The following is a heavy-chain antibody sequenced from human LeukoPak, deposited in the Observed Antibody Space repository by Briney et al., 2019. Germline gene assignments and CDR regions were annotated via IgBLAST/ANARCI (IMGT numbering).Heavy chain of an antibody. J-gene: IGHJ4*02. CDR2: IHYSGST. Sequence: PSETLSLTCTVSNGSIGDYYWSWIRQPPGKGLEWVGYIHYSGSTNYKPSLKSRVRISVDTSKNQISLRLKSVTAADTAVYYCARHHTEATAMSDYFDSWGQGTLATVSS. CDR1: NGSIGDYY. V-gene: IGHV4-59*08. CDR3: ARHHTEATAMSDYFDS. D-gene: IGHD2-2*01.